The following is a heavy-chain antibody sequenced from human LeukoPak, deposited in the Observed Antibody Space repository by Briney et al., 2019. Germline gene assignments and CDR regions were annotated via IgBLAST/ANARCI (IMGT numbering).Heavy chain of an antibody. V-gene: IGHV3-9*01. D-gene: IGHD6-13*01. CDR2: ISWNSGSI. CDR1: GFTFDDYA. CDR3: AKDERRIAATGSWGFDH. J-gene: IGHJ4*02. Sequence: GGSLRLSCAASGFTFDDYAMHWVRQAPGKGPEWVSGISWNSGSIGYADSVKGRFTISRDNTNNSLYLHLTSLRNDDTALYYCAKDERRIAATGSWGFDHWGQGTLVTVSS.